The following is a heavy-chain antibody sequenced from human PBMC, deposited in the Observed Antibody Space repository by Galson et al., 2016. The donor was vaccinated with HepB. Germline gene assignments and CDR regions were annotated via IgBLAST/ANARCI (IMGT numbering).Heavy chain of an antibody. CDR1: GLSFSLYA. Sequence: SLRLSCAASGLSFSLYAMHWVRQAPGKGLEWVSIISYHGTNKYYADSVKGRFTISRDNSKNTLYLQMNSLRSEDTAVYYCARDRGLLYLRDAFDIWGQGTIVTVSS. V-gene: IGHV3-30-3*01. CDR3: ARDRGLLYLRDAFDI. D-gene: IGHD4-11*01. CDR2: ISYHGTNK. J-gene: IGHJ3*02.